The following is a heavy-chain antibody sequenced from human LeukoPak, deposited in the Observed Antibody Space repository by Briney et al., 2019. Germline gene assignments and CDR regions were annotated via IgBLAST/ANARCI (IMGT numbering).Heavy chain of an antibody. J-gene: IGHJ4*02. CDR2: IYYSGST. D-gene: IGHD5-12*01. CDR3: ARGRLRFDY. V-gene: IGHV4-4*02. Sequence: SETLSLTCAVSGGSVSSSNWWSWVRQPPGKGLEWIGYIYYSGSTNYNPSLKSRVTISVDTSKNQFSLKLSSVTAADTAVYYCARGRLRFDYWGQGTLVTVSS. CDR1: GGSVSSSNW.